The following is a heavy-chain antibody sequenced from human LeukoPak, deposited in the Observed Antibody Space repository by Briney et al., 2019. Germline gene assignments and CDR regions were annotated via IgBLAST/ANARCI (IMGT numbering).Heavy chain of an antibody. D-gene: IGHD4-23*01. J-gene: IGHJ4*02. Sequence: PGGSLRLSCAASGFSFSGSSMSWVRPAPGRGLEWVSSISSSSSYIYYADSVKGRFTVSRDNAKNSLYLLMNSLRAEETAVYYCARTTVVTLSEFWGEGPLVSVS. CDR3: ARTTVVTLSEF. CDR1: GFSFSGSS. CDR2: ISSSSSYI. V-gene: IGHV3-21*01.